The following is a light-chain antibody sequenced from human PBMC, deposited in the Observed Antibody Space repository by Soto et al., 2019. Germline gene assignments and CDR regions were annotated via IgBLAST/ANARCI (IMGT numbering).Light chain of an antibody. CDR3: CSYARCSTYV. J-gene: IGLJ1*01. Sequence: QSVLTQPASVSGSPGQSITISCTGTSSDVGNYNLVSWYQQHPGKAPKLMIYEGSKRPSGVSNRFSGSKSDNTASLTISGVQAEDGAHYFCCSYARCSTYVFGTGTKVTVL. CDR2: EGS. V-gene: IGLV2-23*01. CDR1: SSDVGNYNL.